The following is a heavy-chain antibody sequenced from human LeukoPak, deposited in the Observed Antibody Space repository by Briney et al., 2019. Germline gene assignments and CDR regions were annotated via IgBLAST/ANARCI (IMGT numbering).Heavy chain of an antibody. CDR3: ATRSDYGDRRGAFDI. D-gene: IGHD4-17*01. CDR1: GYSITSYL. V-gene: IGHV5-51*01. CDR2: IYPGDSNT. Sequence: GESLIISCKGSGYSITSYLICWLREMPGKVLELMGIIYPGDSNTKYSPSFQGQVIISADKSISTAYLQWSSLKASDTAVYYCATRSDYGDRRGAFDIWGQGTMVTVSS. J-gene: IGHJ3*02.